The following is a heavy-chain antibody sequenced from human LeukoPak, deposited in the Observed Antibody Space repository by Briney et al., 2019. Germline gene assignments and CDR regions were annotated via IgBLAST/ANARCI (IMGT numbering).Heavy chain of an antibody. Sequence: PGRSLRLSCAASGFTFSGSAMYWVRQASGKGLEWVGRIRSKANNYATAYAASVKGRFTISRDDSKNTAYLQMNSLKTEDTAVYYCTRLGEYSSSSGDYWGQGTLVTVSS. CDR3: TRLGEYSSSSGDY. CDR1: GFTFSGSA. CDR2: IRSKANNYAT. V-gene: IGHV3-73*01. D-gene: IGHD6-6*01. J-gene: IGHJ4*02.